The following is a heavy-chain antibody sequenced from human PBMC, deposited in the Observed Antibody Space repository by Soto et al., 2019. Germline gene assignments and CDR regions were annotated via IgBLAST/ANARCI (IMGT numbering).Heavy chain of an antibody. CDR3: AKDVNAMITFGGPLDY. V-gene: IGHV3-9*01. CDR2: ISWNSGSI. CDR1: GFTFDDYA. Sequence: EVQLVESGGGLVQPGRSLRLSCAASGFTFDDYAMHWVRQAPGKGLEWVSGISWNSGSIGYADSVKGRFTISRDNAKNSLYLQMNSLRAEDTGVYYCAKDVNAMITFGGPLDYWGQGTLVTVSS. J-gene: IGHJ4*02. D-gene: IGHD3-16*01.